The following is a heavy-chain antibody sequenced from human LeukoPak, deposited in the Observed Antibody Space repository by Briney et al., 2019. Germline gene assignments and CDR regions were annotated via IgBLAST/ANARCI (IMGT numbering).Heavy chain of an antibody. Sequence: SQTLSLTCTVSGGSISSGSYYWSWIRQPAGKGLEWIGRIYTSGSTNYNPSLKSRVTISVDTSKNQFSLKLSSVTAADTAVYYCARRISYYYDSSGYSDYWGQGTLVTVSS. CDR1: GGSISSGSYY. D-gene: IGHD3-22*01. CDR2: IYTSGST. V-gene: IGHV4-61*02. J-gene: IGHJ4*02. CDR3: ARRISYYYDSSGYSDY.